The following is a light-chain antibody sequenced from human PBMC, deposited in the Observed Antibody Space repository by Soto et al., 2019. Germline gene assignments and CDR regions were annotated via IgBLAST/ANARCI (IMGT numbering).Light chain of an antibody. Sequence: SYELTQPPSVSVAPGETARISCGGNNVGSRSVQWYQQKPGQAPFLVIYYDSDPPSGIPERFSGSNSGNTATLIISRVEAGDEADYYCQVWEATGDQVVFGGGTKLTVL. V-gene: IGLV3-21*01. CDR1: NVGSRS. J-gene: IGLJ2*01. CDR2: YDS. CDR3: QVWEATGDQVV.